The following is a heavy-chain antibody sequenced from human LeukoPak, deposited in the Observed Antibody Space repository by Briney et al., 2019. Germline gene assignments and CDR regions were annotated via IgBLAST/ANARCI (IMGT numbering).Heavy chain of an antibody. D-gene: IGHD4-17*01. Sequence: SETLSLTCTVPGGSVSSGSYYWSWIRQPPGKGLEWIGYIYYSGSTNYNPSLKSRVTISVDTSKNQFSLKLSSVTAADTAVYYCARIALHDYGDYYFDYWGQGTLVTVSS. CDR2: IYYSGST. J-gene: IGHJ4*02. CDR3: ARIALHDYGDYYFDY. CDR1: GGSVSSGSYY. V-gene: IGHV4-61*01.